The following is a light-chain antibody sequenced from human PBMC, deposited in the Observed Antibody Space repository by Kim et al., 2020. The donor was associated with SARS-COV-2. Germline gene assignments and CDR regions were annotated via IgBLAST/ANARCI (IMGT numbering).Light chain of an antibody. V-gene: IGKV3-20*01. J-gene: IGKJ1*01. CDR3: QQYGSSPRT. Sequence: LSPGERATLSCRASQSVSSSYLAWYQQKPGQAPRLLIYGASSRATGIPDRFSGSGSGTDLTLTISRLEPEDFAVYYCQQYGSSPRTFGQGTKVDIK. CDR2: GAS. CDR1: QSVSSSY.